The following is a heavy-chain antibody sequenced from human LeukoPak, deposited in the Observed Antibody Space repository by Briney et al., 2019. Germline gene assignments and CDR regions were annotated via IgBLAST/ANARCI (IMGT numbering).Heavy chain of an antibody. J-gene: IGHJ6*03. CDR1: GGSISSYY. Sequence: PSETLSLTCTVSGGSISSYYWSWIRQPAGKGLERIGRIYTSGSTNYNPSLKSRVTMSVDTSKNQFSLKLSSVTAADTAVYYCARDDHSISSWVSTGYYYMDVWGKGTTVTVSS. D-gene: IGHD6-13*01. V-gene: IGHV4-4*07. CDR2: IYTSGST. CDR3: ARDDHSISSWVSTGYYYMDV.